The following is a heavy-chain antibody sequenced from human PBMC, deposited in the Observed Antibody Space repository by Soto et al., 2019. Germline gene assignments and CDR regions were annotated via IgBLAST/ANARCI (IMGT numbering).Heavy chain of an antibody. J-gene: IGHJ4*02. CDR1: GGSISSYY. Sequence: QVQLQESGPGLVKPSETLSLTCTVSGGSISSYYWSWIRQPAGKGLESIGRIYTSGSTNYNPSLKSRVTMSLDTSRNQVSLRLKSVPAADTAVYYCARGGDEAVITIDYWGQGTLVTVSS. V-gene: IGHV4-4*07. D-gene: IGHD3-10*01. CDR2: IYTSGST. CDR3: ARGGDEAVITIDY.